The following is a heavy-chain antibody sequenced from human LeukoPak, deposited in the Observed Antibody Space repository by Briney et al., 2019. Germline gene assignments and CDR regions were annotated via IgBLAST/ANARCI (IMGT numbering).Heavy chain of an antibody. Sequence: SETLSPTCTVSGGSISSYYWSWIRQPPGKGLEWIGYVFHSGSTNYNPSLKRRVTISVDTSKNQFSLKLSSVTAADTAVYYCARIRTTVTTFVRYHYGMDVWGQGTTVTVSS. D-gene: IGHD4-11*01. CDR3: ARIRTTVTTFVRYHYGMDV. CDR1: GGSISSYY. V-gene: IGHV4-59*12. CDR2: VFHSGST. J-gene: IGHJ6*02.